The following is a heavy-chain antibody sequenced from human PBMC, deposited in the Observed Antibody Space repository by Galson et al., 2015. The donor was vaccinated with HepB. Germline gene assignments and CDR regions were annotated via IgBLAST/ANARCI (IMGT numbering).Heavy chain of an antibody. CDR1: GFTFSSYW. D-gene: IGHD3-16*01. CDR3: ARVPLGVVPQSANWFDP. Sequence: SLRLSCAASGFTFSSYWMHWVRQAPGKGLVWVSRINSDGSTTTYADSVKGRFTISRDNAENTLYLQMNSLRAEDTAVYYCARVPLGVVPQSANWFDPWGQGTLVTVSS. J-gene: IGHJ5*02. V-gene: IGHV3-74*01. CDR2: INSDGSTT.